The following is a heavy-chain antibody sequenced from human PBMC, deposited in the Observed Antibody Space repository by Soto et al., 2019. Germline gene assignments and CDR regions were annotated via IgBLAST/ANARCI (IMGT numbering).Heavy chain of an antibody. CDR2: ISGSGGST. CDR3: AKKFGGATVTTRDY. D-gene: IGHD4-17*01. J-gene: IGHJ4*02. Sequence: PGGSLRLSCAASGFTFSSYAMSWVRQAPGKGLEWVSAISGSGGSTYYADSVKGRFTISRDNSKNTLYLQLNSLRAEVTAVYYCAKKFGGATVTTRDYWGQGTLVTVSS. V-gene: IGHV3-23*01. CDR1: GFTFSSYA.